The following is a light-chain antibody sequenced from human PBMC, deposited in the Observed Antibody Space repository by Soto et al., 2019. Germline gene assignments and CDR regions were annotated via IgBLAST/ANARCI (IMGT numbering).Light chain of an antibody. CDR1: QGIRND. CDR2: AAS. CDR3: LQDYNYPWT. J-gene: IGKJ1*01. Sequence: AIQMTQAPSSLSASVGDRVTITCRASQGIRNDLGWYQQKPGKAPKLLIYAASSLHSEVPSRFSGSGSGTDFTLTISSLQPEEFATYYCLQDYNYPWTFGQGTKVEIE. V-gene: IGKV1-6*01.